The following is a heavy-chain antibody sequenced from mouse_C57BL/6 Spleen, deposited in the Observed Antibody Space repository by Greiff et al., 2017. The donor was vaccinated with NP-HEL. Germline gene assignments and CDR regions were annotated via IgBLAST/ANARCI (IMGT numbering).Heavy chain of an antibody. CDR3: AKNDGYDGFAY. CDR2: IWSGGST. J-gene: IGHJ3*01. V-gene: IGHV2-4*01. D-gene: IGHD2-2*01. CDR1: GFSLTSYG. Sequence: QVQLQQSGPGLVQPSQSLSITCTVSGFSLTSYGVHWVRQPPGKGLEWLGVIWSGGSTDYNAAFISRLSISKDNSKSQVFFKMNSLQADDTAIYYCAKNDGYDGFAYWGQGTLVTVSA.